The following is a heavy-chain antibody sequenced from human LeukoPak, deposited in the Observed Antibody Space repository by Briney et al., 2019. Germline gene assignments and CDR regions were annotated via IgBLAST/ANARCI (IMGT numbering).Heavy chain of an antibody. J-gene: IGHJ4*02. V-gene: IGHV3-23*01. CDR2: SSSSGSTT. CDR1: GFTFSSYA. D-gene: IGHD3-22*01. Sequence: PGGSLRLSCAASGFTFSSYAMSRVRQALGKGLEWVSASSSSGSTTYSADAVKRRFTTTRDNTKNTQYLKMNSRRAEATAVYYCAKDVSYYDSSGPFDYWGPRTLVSVSS. CDR3: AKDVSYYDSSGPFDY.